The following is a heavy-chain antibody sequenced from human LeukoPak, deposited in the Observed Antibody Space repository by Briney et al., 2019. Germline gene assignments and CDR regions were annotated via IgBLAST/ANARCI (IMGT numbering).Heavy chain of an antibody. CDR3: AKLPSSSWYY. CDR1: GFTVSSNY. V-gene: IGHV3-66*04. D-gene: IGHD6-13*01. Sequence: GGSLRLSCAASGFTVSSNYMSWVRQAPGKGLEWVSVIYSGGSTYYADSVKGRFTISRDNPKNTLYLQMNSLRAEDTAVYYCAKLPSSSWYYWGQGTLVTVSS. CDR2: IYSGGST. J-gene: IGHJ4*02.